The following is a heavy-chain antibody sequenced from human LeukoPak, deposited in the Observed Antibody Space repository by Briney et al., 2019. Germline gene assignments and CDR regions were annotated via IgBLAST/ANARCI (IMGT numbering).Heavy chain of an antibody. CDR2: ISDDETYK. Sequence: GESLSLSCAASGFTFNSYSMHWVRQAPGKGLEWVTAISDDETYKFYADSVKGRFTISRDNSKNTLYLQMNSLRVEETAIYYCTRGMLRQPPDYWGQGMLVTVSS. CDR1: GFTFNSYS. V-gene: IGHV3-30-3*01. CDR3: TRGMLRQPPDY. D-gene: IGHD3-10*02. J-gene: IGHJ4*02.